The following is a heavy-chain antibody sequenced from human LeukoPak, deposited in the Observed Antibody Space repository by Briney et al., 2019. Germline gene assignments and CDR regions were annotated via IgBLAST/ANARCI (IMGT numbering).Heavy chain of an antibody. D-gene: IGHD5-18*01. Sequence: SVKVSCKSSGGTFSSFGISWVRQAPGQGLEWMGRIIPILGVTNYAQMFQGRVTITADKYTSTAYMELSSLRSEDTAVYYCAREKGGYGWHTDAFDIWGQGTMVTVSS. J-gene: IGHJ3*02. V-gene: IGHV1-69*04. CDR3: AREKGGYGWHTDAFDI. CDR2: IIPILGVT. CDR1: GGTFSSFG.